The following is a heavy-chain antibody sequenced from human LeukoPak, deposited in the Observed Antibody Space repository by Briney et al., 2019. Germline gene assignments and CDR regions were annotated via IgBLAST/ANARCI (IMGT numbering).Heavy chain of an antibody. CDR2: INHSGST. Sequence: PSETLSLTCAVYGGSFSGYYWSWIRQPPGKGLEWIGEINHSGSTNYNPSLKSRVTISVDTSKNQFSLKLSSVTAADTAVYYCARGGVVRGVPLFDYWGQGTLVTVSS. J-gene: IGHJ4*02. V-gene: IGHV4-34*01. CDR3: ARGGVVRGVPLFDY. D-gene: IGHD3-10*01. CDR1: GGSFSGYY.